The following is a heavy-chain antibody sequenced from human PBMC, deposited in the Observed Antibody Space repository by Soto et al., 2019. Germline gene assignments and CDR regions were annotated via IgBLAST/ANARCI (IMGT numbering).Heavy chain of an antibody. J-gene: IGHJ4*02. CDR3: ARLDIAAAGTFDY. V-gene: IGHV4-39*01. D-gene: IGHD6-13*01. CDR1: GGSISSSSYY. Sequence: SETLSLTCTVSGGSISSSSYYWGWIRQPPGKGLEWIGSIYYSGSTYYNPSLKSRVTISVDTSKNQFSLKLRSVTAADTAVYYCARLDIAAAGTFDYWGQGTLVTVSS. CDR2: IYYSGST.